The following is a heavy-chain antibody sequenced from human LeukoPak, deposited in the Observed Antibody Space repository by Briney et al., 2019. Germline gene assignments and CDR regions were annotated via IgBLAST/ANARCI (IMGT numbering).Heavy chain of an antibody. CDR3: ARGYCSGGSCYRTRPDLYYFDY. CDR2: IYSGGST. J-gene: IGHJ4*02. D-gene: IGHD2-15*01. CDR1: GFTFSNYA. V-gene: IGHV3-53*01. Sequence: GGSLRLSCAASGFTFSNYAMSWVRQAPGKGLEWVSVIYSGGSTYYADSVKGRFTISRDNSKNTLYLQMNSLRAEDTAVYYCARGYCSGGSCYRTRPDLYYFDYWGQGTLVTVSS.